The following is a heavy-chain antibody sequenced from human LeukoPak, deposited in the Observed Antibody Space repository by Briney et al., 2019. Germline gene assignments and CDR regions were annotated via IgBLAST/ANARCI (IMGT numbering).Heavy chain of an antibody. CDR2: VNPNSGNT. J-gene: IGHJ4*02. Sequence: PVASVKVSCKASGYTFTSYDINWVRQATGQGLEWMGWVNPNSGNTGYAQKFQGRVTMTRNTSISTAYMELSSLRSEDTAVYYCARAVRYYDSSGYPYYLDYWGQGTLVTVSS. CDR3: ARAVRYYDSSGYPYYLDY. D-gene: IGHD3-22*01. V-gene: IGHV1-8*01. CDR1: GYTFTSYD.